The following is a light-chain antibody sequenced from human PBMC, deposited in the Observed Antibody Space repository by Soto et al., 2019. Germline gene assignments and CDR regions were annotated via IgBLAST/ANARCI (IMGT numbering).Light chain of an antibody. Sequence: IQLTQSPSTLSASLGDTVTMTCRASQSISRWLSWYQQKAGKAPKLLIYDASTLQSGVASRFSGSMSGTEFTLTITGLQPDDSATCYCKQYNSYWTFGPGTKVEV. CDR3: KQYNSYWT. CDR2: DAS. CDR1: QSISRW. V-gene: IGKV1-5*01. J-gene: IGKJ1*01.